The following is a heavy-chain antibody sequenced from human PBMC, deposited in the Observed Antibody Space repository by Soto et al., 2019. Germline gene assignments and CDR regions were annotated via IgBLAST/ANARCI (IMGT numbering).Heavy chain of an antibody. CDR3: ARGAHAYYYGSGSNYRYNWFDP. CDR2: INHSGST. Sequence: SETLSLTCAVYGGSFSGYYWSWIRQPPGKGLEWIGEINHSGSTNYNPSLKSRVAISVDKSKNQFSLKLSSVTAADTAVYYCARGAHAYYYGSGSNYRYNWFDPWGQGTLVTVSS. CDR1: GGSFSGYY. V-gene: IGHV4-34*01. J-gene: IGHJ5*02. D-gene: IGHD3-10*01.